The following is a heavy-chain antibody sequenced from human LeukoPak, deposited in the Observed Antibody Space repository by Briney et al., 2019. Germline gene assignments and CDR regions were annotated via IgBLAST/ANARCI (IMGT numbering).Heavy chain of an antibody. CDR2: INPNSGDT. V-gene: IGHV1-2*02. J-gene: IGHJ4*02. Sequence: ASVKVSCKASGYTFIGYYMHWVRQAPGQGLEWMGWINPNSGDTDYAQKFQGRVTMTRDTSISTAYLGLSRLTSDDTAVYYCAMPKQLVLFDYWGQGTLVTVSS. D-gene: IGHD6-13*01. CDR1: GYTFIGYY. CDR3: AMPKQLVLFDY.